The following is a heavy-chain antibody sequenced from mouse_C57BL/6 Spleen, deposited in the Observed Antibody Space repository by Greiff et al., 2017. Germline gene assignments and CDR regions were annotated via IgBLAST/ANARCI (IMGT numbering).Heavy chain of an antibody. V-gene: IGHV1-64*01. CDR1: GYTFTSYW. D-gene: IGHD4-1*01. CDR3: AREELNWGWFAY. J-gene: IGHJ3*01. CDR2: IHPNSGST. Sequence: QVQLQQPGAELVKPGASVKLSCKASGYTFTSYWMHWVKQRPGQGLEWIGMIHPNSGSTNYNEKFKSKATLTVDKSSSTAYMQLSSLTSEDSAVYYCAREELNWGWFAYWGQGTLVTVSA.